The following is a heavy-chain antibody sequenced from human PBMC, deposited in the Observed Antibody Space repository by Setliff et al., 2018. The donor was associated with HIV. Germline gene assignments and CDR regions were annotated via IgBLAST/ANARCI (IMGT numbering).Heavy chain of an antibody. Sequence: SETLSLTCSVSGASITSHNWSWIRQAAGKGLEWIGRIYTRGNTNCNPSLRSRVTMSVDTSKNQFSLKVTSVTAADTAVYYCTRDLWGDDYYYNNMDVWGKGTTVTVSS. D-gene: IGHD2-21*02. CDR3: TRDLWGDDYYYNNMDV. V-gene: IGHV4-4*07. J-gene: IGHJ6*03. CDR2: IYTRGNT. CDR1: GASITSHN.